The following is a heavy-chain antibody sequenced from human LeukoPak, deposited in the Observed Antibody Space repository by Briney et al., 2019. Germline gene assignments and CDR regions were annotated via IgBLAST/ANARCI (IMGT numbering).Heavy chain of an antibody. V-gene: IGHV3-30*02. CDR2: IRYDGSNE. CDR3: ARLYSRVGPFDY. D-gene: IGHD5-18*01. Sequence: GGSLRLSCAASGFTFSNYGMHWVRQAPGKGLEWVAFIRYDGSNEYYTDSVKGRFTISRDNAKNSLYLQMNSLRAEDTAVYYCARLYSRVGPFDYWGQGTLVTVSS. J-gene: IGHJ4*02. CDR1: GFTFSNYG.